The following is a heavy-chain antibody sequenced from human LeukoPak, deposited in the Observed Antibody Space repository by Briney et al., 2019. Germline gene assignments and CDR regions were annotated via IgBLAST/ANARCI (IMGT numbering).Heavy chain of an antibody. CDR1: GGSISSYF. J-gene: IGHJ4*02. CDR2: IYYSGNT. CDR3: AGAREFSSSSGRAYYFDF. Sequence: SETLSLTCTVSGGSISSYFWIWLRQPPRKGLEWIGYIYYSGNTNSNPSLKSRVTISVDTSKNQFSLKLRSVTAADTAVYYCAGAREFSSSSGRAYYFDFGGQGTLVTVSS. V-gene: IGHV4-59*01. D-gene: IGHD6-6*01.